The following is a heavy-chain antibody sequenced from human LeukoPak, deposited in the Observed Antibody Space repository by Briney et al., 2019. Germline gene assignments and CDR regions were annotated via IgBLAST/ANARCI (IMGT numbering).Heavy chain of an antibody. J-gene: IGHJ4*02. CDR3: ARIGYSSSSNDY. D-gene: IGHD6-6*01. V-gene: IGHV3-7*01. CDR1: GFTFTNYW. Sequence: GGSLRLSCAASGFTFTNYWMTWVRQAPGKGLEWVANIKQDGSVKYYADSMKGRFTISRDNARNSLFLQMNSLRVEDTAVYYCARIGYSSSSNDYWGQGTLVTVSS. CDR2: IKQDGSVK.